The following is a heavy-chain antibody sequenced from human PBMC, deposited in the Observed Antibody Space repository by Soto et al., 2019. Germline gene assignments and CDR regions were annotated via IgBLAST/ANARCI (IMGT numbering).Heavy chain of an antibody. CDR3: AASTFLSGVSGYFHLDF. D-gene: IGHD3-3*01. V-gene: IGHV1-69*06. CDR2: IIPIYDSP. Sequence: QVHLVQSGTEVKKPGSSVKVSCKASGDTFNNYAISWVRQAPGQGLQWMGGIIPIYDSPSYAQGSHNIVTITADRSTSTAHLALNGLTSEDTAVYYCAASTFLSGVSGYFHLDFWGQGTLVTVSS. CDR1: GDTFNNYA. J-gene: IGHJ4*02.